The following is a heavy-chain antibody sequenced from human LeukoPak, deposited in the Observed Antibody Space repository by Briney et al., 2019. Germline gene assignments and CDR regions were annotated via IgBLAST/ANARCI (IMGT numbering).Heavy chain of an antibody. D-gene: IGHD3-9*01. V-gene: IGHV3-21*04. Sequence: GGCLRLSCAASGFTFSSYSMSWVRQAPGEGLGWVSSISSSRSYIYYADSVKGRFTISRDNANNSLHLQMNSLKAEDTAFYCANGRKWDILTAYYLYGAQGTLVTVSS. CDR3: NGRKWDILTAYYLY. CDR2: ISSSRSYI. J-gene: IGHJ4*02. CDR1: GFTFSSYS.